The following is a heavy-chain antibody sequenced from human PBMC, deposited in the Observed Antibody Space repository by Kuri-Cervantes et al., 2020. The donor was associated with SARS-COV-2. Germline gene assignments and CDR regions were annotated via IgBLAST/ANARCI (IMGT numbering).Heavy chain of an antibody. CDR1: GFTFSSYS. D-gene: IGHD2-21*01. CDR3: AKEEYCGGDCSLGHFDY. J-gene: IGHJ4*02. CDR2: ISGSGGST. Sequence: GESLKISCAASGFTFSSYSMNWVRQAPGKGLEWVSAISGSGGSTYYADSVKGRFTISRDNSKNTLYLQMNSLRAEDTAVYYCAKEEYCGGDCSLGHFDYWGQGTLVTVSS. V-gene: IGHV3-23*01.